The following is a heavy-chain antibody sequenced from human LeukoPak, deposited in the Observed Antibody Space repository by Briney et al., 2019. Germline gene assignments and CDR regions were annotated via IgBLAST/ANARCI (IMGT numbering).Heavy chain of an antibody. CDR3: ARDQIVGARLGDY. V-gene: IGHV1-2*02. J-gene: IGHJ4*02. CDR1: GYSFTGHY. CDR2: INPKSGGT. D-gene: IGHD1-26*01. Sequence: GASVKVSCKASGYSFTGHYMHWVRQAPGQGLEWMGWINPKSGGTNYAQKVQGRVTMTTDTSTSTAYMELRSLRSDDTAVYYCARDQIVGARLGDYWGQGTLVTVSS.